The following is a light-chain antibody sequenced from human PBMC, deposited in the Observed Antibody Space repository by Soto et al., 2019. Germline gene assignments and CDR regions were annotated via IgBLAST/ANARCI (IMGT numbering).Light chain of an antibody. Sequence: QSALTQPASVSGSPGQSITISCTETSGDVGSYNLVSWYQQVPGKAPKLLIYEDNKRASGVSDRFSGSKSDNTASLTISGLQSQDEADYHCGSYVGITTVVFGGGTKVTVL. J-gene: IGLJ3*02. CDR3: GSYVGITTVV. V-gene: IGLV2-23*02. CDR2: EDN. CDR1: SGDVGSYNL.